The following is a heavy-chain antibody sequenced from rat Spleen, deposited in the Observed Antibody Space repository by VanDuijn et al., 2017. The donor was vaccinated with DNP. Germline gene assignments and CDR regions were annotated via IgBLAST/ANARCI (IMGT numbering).Heavy chain of an antibody. CDR2: ISPSGGST. V-gene: IGHV5-25*01. Sequence: EVQLVESGGGLVQPGRSLKLSCAASGFTFSNYDMAWVRQAPTKGLEWVASISPSGGSTYYRDSVKGRFSISRDNAKSTLYLQMDSLRSEDTATYYCATHPCIAAISGWFTYWGQGTLVTVSS. CDR3: ATHPCIAAISGWFTY. J-gene: IGHJ3*01. CDR1: GFTFSNYD. D-gene: IGHD1-2*01.